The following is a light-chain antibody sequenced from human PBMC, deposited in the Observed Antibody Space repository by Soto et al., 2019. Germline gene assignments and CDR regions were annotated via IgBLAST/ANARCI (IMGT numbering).Light chain of an antibody. CDR3: QQCSDWPRT. CDR2: DAS. Sequence: EIVLTQSPDTLSLSPGERATLSCRASQSVSSYLAWFQQKPGQAPKLLIYDASNRATGIPARFSGSGSGTDFALTISSLEPEDVAVYYCQQCSDWPRTFGQGAKVDIK. V-gene: IGKV3-11*01. CDR1: QSVSSY. J-gene: IGKJ1*01.